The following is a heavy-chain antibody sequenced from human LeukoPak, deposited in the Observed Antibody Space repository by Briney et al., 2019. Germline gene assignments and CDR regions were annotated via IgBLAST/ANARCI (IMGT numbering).Heavy chain of an antibody. CDR2: INWNGGST. J-gene: IGHJ4*02. CDR3: ARGVYDSSGYYFRWYYFDY. Sequence: PGGSLRLSRAASGFTFDDYGMSWVRQAPGKGLEWVSGINWNGGSTGYADSVKGRFTISRDNAKNSLYLQMNSLRAEDTALYYCARGVYDSSGYYFRWYYFDYWGQGTLVTVSS. V-gene: IGHV3-20*04. CDR1: GFTFDDYG. D-gene: IGHD3-22*01.